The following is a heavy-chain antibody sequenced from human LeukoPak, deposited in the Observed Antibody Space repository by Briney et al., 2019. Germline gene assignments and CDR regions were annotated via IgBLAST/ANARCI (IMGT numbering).Heavy chain of an antibody. J-gene: IGHJ4*02. V-gene: IGHV3-15*01. CDR2: IKSKADGGTT. D-gene: IGHD4-17*01. CDR1: GLTFSNAW. Sequence: GGSLRLSCAASGLTFSNAWMSWVRHAPGKGLEWVGHIKSKADGGTTDSAAAEKGRFTISRDVSKNTLYLQMNSLKTEDTCVYYCTTAPFVSYGDYVALDYWGQGALVTVSS. CDR3: TTAPFVSYGDYVALDY.